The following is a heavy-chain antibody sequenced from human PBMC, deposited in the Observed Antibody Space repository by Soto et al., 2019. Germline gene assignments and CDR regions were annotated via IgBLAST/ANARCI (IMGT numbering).Heavy chain of an antibody. J-gene: IGHJ3*02. CDR2: IIPIFGTA. CDR1: GGTFSSYA. Sequence: GASVKVSCKASGGTFSSYAISWVRQAPGQGLEWMGGIIPIFGTANYAQKFQGRVTITADESTSTAYMELSSLRSEGTAVYYCAKSGSYLRLTFDIWGQGTMVTVSS. D-gene: IGHD1-26*01. CDR3: AKSGSYLRLTFDI. V-gene: IGHV1-69*13.